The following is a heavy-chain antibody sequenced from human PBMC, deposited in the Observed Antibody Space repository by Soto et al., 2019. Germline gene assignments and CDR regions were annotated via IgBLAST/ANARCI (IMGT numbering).Heavy chain of an antibody. CDR1: CYTFTRYG. Sequence: GASVKVSCKASCYTFTRYGISWVRQAPGQRLEWMGWISAYNGNTNYAQKLQGRVTMTTDTSTSTAYMELRSLRSDDTAVYYCARDYADWSFAPRHYYFDYWGQGTLVTVSS. CDR2: ISAYNGNT. CDR3: ARDYADWSFAPRHYYFDY. J-gene: IGHJ4*02. V-gene: IGHV1-18*01. D-gene: IGHD3-9*01.